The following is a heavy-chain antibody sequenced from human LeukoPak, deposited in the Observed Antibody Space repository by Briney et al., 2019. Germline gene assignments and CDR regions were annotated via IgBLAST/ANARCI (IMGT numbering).Heavy chain of an antibody. D-gene: IGHD1-26*01. CDR2: FDPEDGET. V-gene: IGHV1-24*01. CDR1: GYTFTSYG. J-gene: IGHJ4*02. Sequence: ASVKVSCKASGYTFTSYGISWVRQAPGKGLEWMGGFDPEDGETIYAQKFQGRVTMTEDTSTDTAYMELSSLRSEDTAVYYCATASTWELRLNYWGQGTLVTVSS. CDR3: ATASTWELRLNY.